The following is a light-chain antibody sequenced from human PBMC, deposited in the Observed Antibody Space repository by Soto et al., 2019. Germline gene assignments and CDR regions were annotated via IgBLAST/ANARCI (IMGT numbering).Light chain of an antibody. V-gene: IGLV1-44*01. CDR2: NNN. CDR3: AAWDDSLNGVR. J-gene: IGLJ2*01. Sequence: QSVLTRPPSASGTPGQRVSISCSGTSSNIGRNIVNWYQQFPGTAPKLLIYNNNQRPSGVPDRFSGSKSGTSASLAISGLQSEDEAAYYCAAWDDSLNGVRFGGGTKLTVL. CDR1: SSNIGRNI.